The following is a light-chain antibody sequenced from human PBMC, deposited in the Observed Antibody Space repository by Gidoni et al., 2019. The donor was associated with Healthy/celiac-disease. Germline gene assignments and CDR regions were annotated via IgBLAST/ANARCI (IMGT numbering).Light chain of an antibody. CDR1: NIGSKS. J-gene: IGLJ2*01. V-gene: IGLV3-21*03. Sequence: SSVLTQPPSVSVAPGKTARITCGGHNIGSKSVHWYQQKPGQAPVLVVYDDSDRPSGIPYRFSGSNSGNTATLTISRVEAVDEADYYCQVWDSSSDHVVFGGGTKLTV. CDR2: DDS. CDR3: QVWDSSSDHVV.